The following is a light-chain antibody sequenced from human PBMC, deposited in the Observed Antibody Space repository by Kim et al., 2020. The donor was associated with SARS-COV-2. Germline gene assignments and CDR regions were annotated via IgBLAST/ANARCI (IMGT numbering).Light chain of an antibody. CDR1: SNIVGNQG. CDR3: SALDSSLSARV. CDR2: RNN. V-gene: IGLV10-54*02. J-gene: IGLJ3*02. Sequence: QAGLTQPPSVSKGLRQTATLTCTGNSNIVGNQGAAWLQQHQGHPPKLLSYRNNNRPSGISERFSASRSGNTASLTITGLQPEDEAYYYCSALDSSLSARVFGGGTQLTVL.